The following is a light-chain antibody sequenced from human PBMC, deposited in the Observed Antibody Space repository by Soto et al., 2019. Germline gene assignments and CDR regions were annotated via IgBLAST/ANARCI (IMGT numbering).Light chain of an antibody. CDR1: SSNIGAGYD. J-gene: IGLJ2*01. Sequence: QYVLTQPPSVSGATGQRVTISCTGSSSNIGAGYDVHWYNQLPGTDPKLLIYGNSNRPSGFPDRFSGSKSGTSASLAITGLQAEDEGDYYCQSYDSSLSGVVFGGGTKLTVL. CDR3: QSYDSSLSGVV. V-gene: IGLV1-40*01. CDR2: GNS.